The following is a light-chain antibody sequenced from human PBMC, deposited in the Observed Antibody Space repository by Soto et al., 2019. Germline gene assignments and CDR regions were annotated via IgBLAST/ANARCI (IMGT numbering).Light chain of an antibody. Sequence: EIVLTQSPGTLSLSPGERATLSCRASQSLSSNSLAWYQQKPGQAPRLLIYGVASRATGVPVSFSGSGSGTDFILTISRLEPEDFAVYYCQQYVSAPFTFGQGTRLEIK. V-gene: IGKV3-20*01. J-gene: IGKJ5*01. CDR1: QSLSSNS. CDR2: GVA. CDR3: QQYVSAPFT.